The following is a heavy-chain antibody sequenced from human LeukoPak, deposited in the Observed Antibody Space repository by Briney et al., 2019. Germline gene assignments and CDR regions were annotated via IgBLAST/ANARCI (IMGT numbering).Heavy chain of an antibody. D-gene: IGHD2-8*02. CDR1: GVSIRDNNYY. Sequence: SETLSLTCTVSGVSIRDNNYYWGWVRQPPGKGLEWIGSMFYTGSTYYNPSLRPRVTLSVDTSKNQLSLNLKSGTAADTAVYFCARLLLGSTVIDYWGQGTLVIVSS. CDR3: ARLLLGSTVIDY. CDR2: MFYTGST. J-gene: IGHJ4*02. V-gene: IGHV4-39*01.